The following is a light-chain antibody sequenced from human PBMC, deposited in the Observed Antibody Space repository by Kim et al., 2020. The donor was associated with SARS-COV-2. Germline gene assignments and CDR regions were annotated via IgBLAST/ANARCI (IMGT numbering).Light chain of an antibody. CDR1: EGIRNF. J-gene: IGKJ2*01. Sequence: AIRMTQSPSSLSASTGERVTITCRASEGIRNFLAWYQQKPGKAPKLLVNAASTLQTGVPSRFSGSGSGTDFTLTISSLQSEDFATYYCQQNFDYPYTFGQGTKLEI. CDR2: AAS. CDR3: QQNFDYPYT. V-gene: IGKV1-8*01.